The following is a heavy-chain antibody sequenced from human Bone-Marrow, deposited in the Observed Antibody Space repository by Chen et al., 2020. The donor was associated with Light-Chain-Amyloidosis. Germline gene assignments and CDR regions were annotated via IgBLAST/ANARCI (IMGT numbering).Heavy chain of an antibody. CDR2: INPKRGGT. Sequence: QVQLVQSGAEVKKPGASVKVSCTASGYTFTDHYIHWVRQAPGQGLEWMGWINPKRGGTKYAQKFQGRVTMTRDTSISTAYMELSSLRADDTAVYFCARDSPDGSYYFDFWGQGTLVTVSS. CDR3: ARDSPDGSYYFDF. J-gene: IGHJ4*02. CDR1: GYTFTDHY. V-gene: IGHV1-2*02.